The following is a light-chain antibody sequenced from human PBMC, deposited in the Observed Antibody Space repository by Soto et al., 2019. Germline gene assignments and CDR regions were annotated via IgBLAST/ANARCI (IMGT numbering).Light chain of an antibody. Sequence: QCALTQPASVSGSPGQTVTISCSGSRSNIGNNAVSWYQQFPGTAPKLLIYNNNQRPSGVPDRFSGSKSGTSASLAISGLQSEDEADYYCATWDDSLNARGVFGGGTKLTVL. CDR3: ATWDDSLNARGV. CDR1: RSNIGNNA. CDR2: NNN. J-gene: IGLJ3*02. V-gene: IGLV1-44*01.